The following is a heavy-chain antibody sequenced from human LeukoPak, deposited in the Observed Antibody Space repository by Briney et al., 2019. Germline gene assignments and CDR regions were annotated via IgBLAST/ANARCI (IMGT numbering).Heavy chain of an antibody. Sequence: GGSLRLSCAASGFTFSSYSMNWVRQAPGKGLEWVSYISSSGRTIYYADSVKGRFTMSRDNAKNSLYLQMNSLRAEDTAVYYCARVDCSSTSCYSGFSYFDYWGQGTLVTVSS. V-gene: IGHV3-48*04. CDR2: ISSSGRTI. J-gene: IGHJ4*02. CDR1: GFTFSSYS. CDR3: ARVDCSSTSCYSGFSYFDY. D-gene: IGHD2-2*01.